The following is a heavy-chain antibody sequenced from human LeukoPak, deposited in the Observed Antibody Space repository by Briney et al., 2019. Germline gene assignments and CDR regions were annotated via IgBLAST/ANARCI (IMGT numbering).Heavy chain of an antibody. V-gene: IGHV1-18*01. Sequence: ASVKVSCKASGCTFTSYGISWVRQAPGQGLEWMGWISAYNGNTNYAQKLQGRVTITADKSTSTAYMELSSLRSEDTAVYYCANGNNYYDSSGYYYYFDYWGQGTLVTVSS. D-gene: IGHD3-22*01. CDR2: ISAYNGNT. J-gene: IGHJ4*02. CDR3: ANGNNYYDSSGYYYYFDY. CDR1: GCTFTSYG.